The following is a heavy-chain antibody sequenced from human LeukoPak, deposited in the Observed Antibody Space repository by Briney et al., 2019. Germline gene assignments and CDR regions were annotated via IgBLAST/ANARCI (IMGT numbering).Heavy chain of an antibody. CDR2: IKQDGSEK. CDR1: GLAFISDE. CDR3: EIITKVVALYRFDP. V-gene: IGHV3-7*02. D-gene: IGHD2-15*01. J-gene: IGHJ5*02. Sequence: GRTLRLSCAASGLAFISDEIDLVRQAPRKGLEWVADIKQDGSEKYEVDSVKGRFTIPRDNPNNSLYLQMNSLTAEKPPVNNFEIITKVVALYRFDPWGKGPLVTVPS.